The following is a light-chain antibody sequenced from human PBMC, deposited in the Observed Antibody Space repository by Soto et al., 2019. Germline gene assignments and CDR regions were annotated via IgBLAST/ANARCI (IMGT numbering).Light chain of an antibody. J-gene: IGLJ2*01. CDR2: GNS. V-gene: IGLV1-40*01. CDR3: CSYANGNTLL. CDR1: SSNIGAGYD. Sequence: QSVLTQPPSVSGAPGQRVTISCTGSSSNIGAGYDVHWYQQLPGTAPKLLIYGNSNRPSGVPDRFSGSKSGTSASLAITGLQAEDEADYYCCSYANGNTLLFGGGTKLTVL.